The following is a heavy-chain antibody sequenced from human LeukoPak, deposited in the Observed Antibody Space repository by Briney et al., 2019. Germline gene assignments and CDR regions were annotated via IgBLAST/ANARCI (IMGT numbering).Heavy chain of an antibody. CDR1: GGSFSNYY. CDR3: ARKYVLGGIAAREGLDY. Sequence: PSETLSLTCAVYGGSFSNYYWSWIRQPPGKGLEWIGEINHSGSTNYNPSLKSRVTISVDTSKNQFSLKLSSVTAADTAVYYCARKYVLGGIAAREGLDYWGQGTLVTVSS. V-gene: IGHV4-34*01. J-gene: IGHJ4*02. D-gene: IGHD6-6*01. CDR2: INHSGST.